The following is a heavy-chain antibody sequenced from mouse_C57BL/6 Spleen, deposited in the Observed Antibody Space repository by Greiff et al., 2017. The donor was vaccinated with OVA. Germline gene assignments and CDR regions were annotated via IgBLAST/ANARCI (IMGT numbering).Heavy chain of an antibody. CDR3: ARWSFITTVYAMDY. Sequence: QVQLQQSGAELVRPGASVKLSCKASGYTFTDYYINWVKQRPGQGLEWIARIYPGSGNTYYNEKFKGKATLTAEKSSSTAYMQLSSLTSEDSAVYFCARWSFITTVYAMDYWGQGTSVTVSS. CDR1: GYTFTDYY. D-gene: IGHD1-1*01. V-gene: IGHV1-76*01. J-gene: IGHJ4*01. CDR2: IYPGSGNT.